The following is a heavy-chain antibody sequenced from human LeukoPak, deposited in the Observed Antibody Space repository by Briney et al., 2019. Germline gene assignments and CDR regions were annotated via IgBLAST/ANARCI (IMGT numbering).Heavy chain of an antibody. V-gene: IGHV4-31*02. Sequence: EWIGYIYYSGSTYYNPSPKSRVTISVDTSKNQFSLKLSSVTAADTAVYYCARAGSTSSPDYWGQGTLVTVSS. J-gene: IGHJ4*02. CDR3: ARAGSTSSPDY. D-gene: IGHD2-2*01. CDR2: IYYSGST.